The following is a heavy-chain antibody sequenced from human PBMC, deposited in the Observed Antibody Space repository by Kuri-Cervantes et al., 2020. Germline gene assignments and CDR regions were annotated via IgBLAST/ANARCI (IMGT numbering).Heavy chain of an antibody. Sequence: ASVKVSCKASGYTFTSYGISWARQAPGQGLEWMGWISAYNGNTNYAQKFQGRVTITADKSTSTAYMELSSLRSEDTAVYYCAIWDGYNSQYFDLWGRGTLVTVSS. CDR1: GYTFTSYG. V-gene: IGHV1-18*01. D-gene: IGHD5-24*01. CDR3: AIWDGYNSQYFDL. CDR2: ISAYNGNT. J-gene: IGHJ2*01.